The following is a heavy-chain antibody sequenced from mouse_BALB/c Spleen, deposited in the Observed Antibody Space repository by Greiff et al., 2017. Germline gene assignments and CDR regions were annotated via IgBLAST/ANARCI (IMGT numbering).Heavy chain of an antibody. Sequence: VQGVESGPGLVQPSQSLSITCTVSGFSLTSYGVHWVRQSPGKGLEWLGVIWSGGSTDYNAAFISRLSISKDNSKSQVFFKMNSLQANDTAIYYCARNPYGSEDAMDYWGQGTSVTVSS. J-gene: IGHJ4*01. CDR3: ARNPYGSEDAMDY. V-gene: IGHV2-2*02. CDR1: GFSLTSYG. D-gene: IGHD1-1*01. CDR2: IWSGGST.